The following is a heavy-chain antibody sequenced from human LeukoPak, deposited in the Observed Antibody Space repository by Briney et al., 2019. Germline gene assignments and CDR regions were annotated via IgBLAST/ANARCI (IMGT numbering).Heavy chain of an antibody. V-gene: IGHV4-59*12. D-gene: IGHD2-2*01. CDR3: AREGWVGCSSTSCYSPFDY. J-gene: IGHJ4*02. CDR2: IYYSGST. CDR1: GGSISSYY. Sequence: TSETLSLTCTVSGGSISSYYWSWIRQPPGKGLEWIGYIYYSGSTNYNPSLKSRVTMSVDTSKNQFSLKLSSVTAADTAVYYCAREGWVGCSSTSCYSPFDYWGQGTLVTVSS.